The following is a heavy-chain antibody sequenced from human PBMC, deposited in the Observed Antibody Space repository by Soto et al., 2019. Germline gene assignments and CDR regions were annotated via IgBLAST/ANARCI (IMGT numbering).Heavy chain of an antibody. Sequence: PGGSLRLSCAASGFSFSTYSMNWVRQAPGKGLEWVSSISSRGDTYYADSVKGRFTISRDNAKNSVSLQMDSLRAEDAAVYYCAREETAWPLAYGLDGWGQGTTVTVSS. V-gene: IGHV3-21*01. CDR3: AREETAWPLAYGLDG. J-gene: IGHJ6*02. CDR1: GFSFSTYS. D-gene: IGHD2-21*02. CDR2: ISSRGDT.